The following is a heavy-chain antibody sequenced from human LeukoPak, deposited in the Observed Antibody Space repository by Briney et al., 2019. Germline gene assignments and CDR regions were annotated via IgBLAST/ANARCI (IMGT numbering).Heavy chain of an antibody. D-gene: IGHD6-6*01. CDR1: GYTFTSYG. CDR2: ISAYNGNT. Sequence: GASVKVSCKASGYTFTSYGISWVRQAPGQGLEWMGWISAYNGNTNYAQKLQGRDTMTTDTSTSTAYMELRSLRSDDTAVYYCASLIEYSSSRVRTDDAFDIWGQGTMVTVSS. CDR3: ASLIEYSSSRVRTDDAFDI. V-gene: IGHV1-18*01. J-gene: IGHJ3*02.